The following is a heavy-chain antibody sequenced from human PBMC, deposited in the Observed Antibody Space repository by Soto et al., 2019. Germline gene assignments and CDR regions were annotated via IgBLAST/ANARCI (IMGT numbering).Heavy chain of an antibody. CDR2: IRSKAISYET. Sequence: GGSLRLSCAASGFTFSDSAIDWVRQASGKGLEWVGRIRSKAISYETAYAASVQGRFTISRDDSKNTAYLQMNSLKTEDTAVYYCTRASWNYYYYGMDIWGQGTTVTVSS. J-gene: IGHJ6*02. CDR3: TRASWNYYYYGMDI. V-gene: IGHV3-73*01. D-gene: IGHD1-1*01. CDR1: GFTFSDSA.